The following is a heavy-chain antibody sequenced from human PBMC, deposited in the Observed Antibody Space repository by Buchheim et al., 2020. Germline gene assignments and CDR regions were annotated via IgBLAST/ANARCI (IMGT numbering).Heavy chain of an antibody. CDR1: GDSISNYY. D-gene: IGHD2-15*01. J-gene: IGHJ6*02. CDR2: IDDSGSP. CDR3: ARTRISRRREYCSGDRCYPDNYYGMDV. V-gene: IGHV4-59*01. Sequence: QVQLQESGPGLVKPSETLSVTCTVSGDSISNYYWSWIRQPPGKGVEWIGYIDDSGSPNYNPSLKSRVTILVDRSKNQFSLNLTSVTAADTAVFYCARTRISRRREYCSGDRCYPDNYYGMDVWGQGTT.